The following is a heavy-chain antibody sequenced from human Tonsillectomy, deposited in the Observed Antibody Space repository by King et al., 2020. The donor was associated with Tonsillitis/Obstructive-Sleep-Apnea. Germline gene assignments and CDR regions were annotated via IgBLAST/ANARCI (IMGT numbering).Heavy chain of an antibody. D-gene: IGHD1-14*01. CDR1: GFTLRDYW. CDR2: IKQDGSEK. J-gene: IGHJ4*02. Sequence: EVQLVESGGGLVQPGGSLRLSCAASGFTLRDYWMTWVRQAPGKGLEWVTNIKQDGSEKHYVDSVKGRFTISRDNAENSLYLQLNSLRVEDTAVYYCGREGAYRLDNWGQGTLVTVSS. V-gene: IGHV3-7*01. CDR3: GREGAYRLDN.